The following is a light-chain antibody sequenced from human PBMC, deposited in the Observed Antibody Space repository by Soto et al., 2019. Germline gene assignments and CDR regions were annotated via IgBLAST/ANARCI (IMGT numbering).Light chain of an antibody. J-gene: IGKJ1*01. V-gene: IGKV3-20*01. CDR3: QQYGSSPPT. CDR2: GAS. CDR1: QIISRY. Sequence: ETVLTQSPGTLSLSPGERTTLSCMASQIISRYLAWYQQRPGQGPRLLIYGASSRATGTSDRFSGSGSGTEFTLTINSLEPEDFALYYCQQYGSSPPTFGQGTKVDI.